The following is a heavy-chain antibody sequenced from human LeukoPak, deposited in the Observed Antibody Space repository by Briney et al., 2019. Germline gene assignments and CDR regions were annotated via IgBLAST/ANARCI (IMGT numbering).Heavy chain of an antibody. Sequence: GESLKISCEGSGYTFTSYWIGWVRQMPGKGLEWMGIIYPADSDTRCSPSFQGQVTISADKSTSTAYLQWSSLKASDTAMYYCARSMIRGSSGAFDIWGQGTMVTVSS. J-gene: IGHJ3*02. CDR1: GYTFTSYW. D-gene: IGHD3-10*01. V-gene: IGHV5-51*01. CDR3: ARSMIRGSSGAFDI. CDR2: IYPADSDT.